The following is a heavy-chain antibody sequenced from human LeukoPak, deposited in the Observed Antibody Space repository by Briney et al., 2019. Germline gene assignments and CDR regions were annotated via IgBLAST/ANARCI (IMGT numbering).Heavy chain of an antibody. CDR3: AKASFGGYYYGSGSYYPPNFDY. D-gene: IGHD3-10*01. J-gene: IGHJ4*02. V-gene: IGHV4-31*03. CDR1: GGSISSGGYY. Sequence: KTSETLSLTCTVSGGSISSGGYYWSWIRQHPGKGLEWIGYIYYSGSTYYNPSLKSRVTISVDTSKNQFSLKLSSVTAADTAVYYCAKASFGGYYYGSGSYYPPNFDYWGQGTLVTVSS. CDR2: IYYSGST.